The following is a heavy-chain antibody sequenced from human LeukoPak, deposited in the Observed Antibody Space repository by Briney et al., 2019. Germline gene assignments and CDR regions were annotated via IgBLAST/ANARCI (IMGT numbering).Heavy chain of an antibody. J-gene: IGHJ3*01. V-gene: IGHV3-33*01. CDR3: ARSSRWLMVLGF. CDR2: IWYDGSNK. Sequence: GGSLRLSCAASGFTFSSYGMHWVRQAPGKGLEWVAVIWYDGSNKYYADSVKGRFTISRDNSKNTLYLQMNSLRAEDTAVYYCARSSRWLMVLGFWGQGTMVTVSS. D-gene: IGHD3-10*01. CDR1: GFTFSSYG.